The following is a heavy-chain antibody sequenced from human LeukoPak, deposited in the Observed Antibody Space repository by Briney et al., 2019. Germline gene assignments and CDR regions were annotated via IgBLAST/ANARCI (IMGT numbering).Heavy chain of an antibody. J-gene: IGHJ6*03. V-gene: IGHV4-59*01. D-gene: IGHD3-22*01. Sequence: SESLSLTCTVSGGSISSYYWSWIRQPPGKGLEWIGYIYYSGSTNYNPSLKSRVTISVDTSKNQFSLKLSSVTAADTAVYYCARGVRSGVTVVKTYYMDVWGKGTTVTVSS. CDR1: GGSISSYY. CDR2: IYYSGST. CDR3: ARGVRSGVTVVKTYYMDV.